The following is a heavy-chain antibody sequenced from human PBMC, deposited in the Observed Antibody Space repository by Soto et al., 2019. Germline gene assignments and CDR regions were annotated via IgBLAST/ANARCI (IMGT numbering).Heavy chain of an antibody. J-gene: IGHJ5*02. V-gene: IGHV4-31*03. CDR3: ARGYSGYGRRYGSNWFDP. CDR1: GGSISSGGYY. Sequence: QVQLQESGPGLVKPSQTLSRTCTVSGGSISSGGYYWSGIRQHPGKALEWIGYIYYSGSTYSNPSLKSRVTISVATSKNQFSLKLSSVTAADTAVYYCARGYSGYGRRYGSNWFDPWGQGTLVTVSS. D-gene: IGHD5-12*01. CDR2: IYYSGST.